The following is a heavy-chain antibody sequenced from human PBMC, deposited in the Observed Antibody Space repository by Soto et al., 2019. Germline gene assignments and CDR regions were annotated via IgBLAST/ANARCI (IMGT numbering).Heavy chain of an antibody. D-gene: IGHD6-19*01. CDR1: GGTFSSYA. J-gene: IGHJ4*02. V-gene: IGHV1-69*13. CDR2: IIPIFGTA. Sequence: SVKVSFKASGGTFSSYAISWVRQAPGQGLEWMGGIIPIFGTANYAQKFQGRVTITADESTSTAYMELSSLRSEDTAVYYCARFSGIAVAGRPPRFDYWGQGTLVTVSS. CDR3: ARFSGIAVAGRPPRFDY.